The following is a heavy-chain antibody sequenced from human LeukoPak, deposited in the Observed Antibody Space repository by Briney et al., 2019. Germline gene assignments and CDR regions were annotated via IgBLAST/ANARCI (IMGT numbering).Heavy chain of an antibody. CDR1: GGSISTYY. Sequence: PSETLSLTCTVSGGSISTYYWSWIRQPPGKGLEWIGYIFYSGSTNYNPSLKSRVTISVDTSKNQFSLKLSSVTAADTAVYYCARGSPGYFDWLGYWGQGTLVTVSS. CDR2: IFYSGST. CDR3: ARGSPGYFDWLGY. D-gene: IGHD3-9*01. J-gene: IGHJ4*02. V-gene: IGHV4-59*01.